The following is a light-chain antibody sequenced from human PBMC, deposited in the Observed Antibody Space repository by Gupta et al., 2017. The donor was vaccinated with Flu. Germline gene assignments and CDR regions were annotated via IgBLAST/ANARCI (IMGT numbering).Light chain of an antibody. CDR3: SSYAGSPVV. Sequence: QSGTISCTGTSRDVGGYDYVSWYQQRPGKAPKLVIYEGRARPAGVPDRFSGSKSGNTASLTVSGLQAEDEADYYCSSYAGSPVVFGGGTKLTVL. CDR1: SRDVGGYDY. V-gene: IGLV2-8*01. CDR2: EGR. J-gene: IGLJ2*01.